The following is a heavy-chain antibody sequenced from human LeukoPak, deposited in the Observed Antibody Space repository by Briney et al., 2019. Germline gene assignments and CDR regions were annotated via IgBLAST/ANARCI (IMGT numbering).Heavy chain of an antibody. Sequence: GGSLRLSCAASGFTFSSYAMSWVRQAPGKGLEWVSAISGSGGSTYYADSVKGRFTISRDNSKNMLYLQMNSLRAEDTAVYYCAKVSVGVAARRKGMDVWGQGTTVTVSS. CDR2: ISGSGGST. CDR3: AKVSVGVAARRKGMDV. D-gene: IGHD6-6*01. J-gene: IGHJ6*02. CDR1: GFTFSSYA. V-gene: IGHV3-23*01.